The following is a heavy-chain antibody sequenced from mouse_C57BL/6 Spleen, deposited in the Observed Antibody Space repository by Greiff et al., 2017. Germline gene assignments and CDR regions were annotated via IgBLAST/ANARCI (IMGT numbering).Heavy chain of an antibody. Sequence: QVQLQQPGTELVKPGASVKLSCKASGYTFTSYWMHWVKQRPGQGLEWIGNINPSNGGTNYNEKFKSKATLTVDKSSSTAYMQLRGLTSEDSAVYYCERESITVVATDPNWYVDVWGTGTTVTVSS. J-gene: IGHJ1*03. CDR2: INPSNGGT. V-gene: IGHV1-53*01. D-gene: IGHD1-1*01. CDR1: GYTFTSYW. CDR3: ERESITVVATDPNWYVDV.